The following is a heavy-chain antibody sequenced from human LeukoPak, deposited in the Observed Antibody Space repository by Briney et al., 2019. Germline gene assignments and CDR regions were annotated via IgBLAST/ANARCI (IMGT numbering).Heavy chain of an antibody. CDR2: ISSSGGTT. CDR1: GFTFSTYA. D-gene: IGHD3-9*01. Sequence: GGSLRLSCAASGFTFSTYAMSWVRQAPGKGLEWVSAISSSGGTTYYADSVKGRFTISRDNAKNSLYLQMNSLRAEDTAVYYCARGPVLRYFDWFYWGQGTLVTVSS. CDR3: ARGPVLRYFDWFY. J-gene: IGHJ4*02. V-gene: IGHV3-23*01.